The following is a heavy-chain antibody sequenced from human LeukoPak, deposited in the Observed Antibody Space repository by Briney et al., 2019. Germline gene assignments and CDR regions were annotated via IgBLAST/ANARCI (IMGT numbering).Heavy chain of an antibody. CDR1: GGSISYYY. V-gene: IGHV4-59*08. CDR2: IYYTGST. J-gene: IGHJ4*02. D-gene: IGHD3-22*01. Sequence: SETLSLTCTVSGGSISYYYWSWIRQPPGKGLECIGYIYYTGSTNYNPSLKSRVTISVDTSRNQFSLKLSSVTAADTAVYYCARLSDSDSNGYYWGFEYWGQGTLVTVSS. CDR3: ARLSDSDSNGYYWGFEY.